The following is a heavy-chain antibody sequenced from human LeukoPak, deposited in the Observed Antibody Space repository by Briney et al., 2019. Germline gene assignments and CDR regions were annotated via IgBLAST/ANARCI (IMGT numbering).Heavy chain of an antibody. CDR1: GGSISSYY. CDR3: ARRLGRKFGERFYYYHYMDV. J-gene: IGHJ6*03. CDR2: IYYSGST. V-gene: IGHV4-59*12. D-gene: IGHD3-10*01. Sequence: SETLSLTCTVSGGSISSYYWSWIRQPPGKGVEWIGYIYYSGSTNYNSSLKSRVTISVDTSKNQFSLKLSSVTAADTAVYYCARRLGRKFGERFYYYHYMDVWGKGTTVTISS.